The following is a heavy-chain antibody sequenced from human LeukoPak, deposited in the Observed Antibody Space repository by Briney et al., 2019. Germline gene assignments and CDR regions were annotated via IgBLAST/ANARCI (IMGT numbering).Heavy chain of an antibody. CDR3: ARQNLGADAFDT. J-gene: IGHJ3*02. D-gene: IGHD1-26*01. CDR1: GGSISSSSYY. V-gene: IGHV4-39*01. Sequence: SETLSLTCTVSGGSISSSSYYWGWIRQPPGKGLEWIGSIYYSGSTYYNPSLKSRVTISVDTSKNQFSLKLSSVTAADTAVYYCARQNLGADAFDTWGQGTMVTVSS. CDR2: IYYSGST.